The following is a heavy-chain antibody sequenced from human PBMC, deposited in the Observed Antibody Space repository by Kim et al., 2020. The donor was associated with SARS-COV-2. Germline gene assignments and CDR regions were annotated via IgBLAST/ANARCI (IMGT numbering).Heavy chain of an antibody. D-gene: IGHD4-17*01. J-gene: IGHJ3*02. V-gene: IGHV4-4*07. CDR2: IYTSGST. CDR3: ARDFTDYGDYGGVSFDI. Sequence: SETLSLTCTVSGGSISSYYWSWIRQPAGKGLEWIGRIYTSGSTNYNPSLKSRVTMSVDTSKNQFSLKLSSVTAADTAVYYCARDFTDYGDYGGVSFDIWGQGTMVTVSS. CDR1: GGSISSYY.